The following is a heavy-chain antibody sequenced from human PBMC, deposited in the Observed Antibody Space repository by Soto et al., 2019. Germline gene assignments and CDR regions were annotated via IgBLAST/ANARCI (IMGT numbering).Heavy chain of an antibody. CDR2: IYYSGST. D-gene: IGHD3-9*01. CDR3: ERTKGDFDWLFPFDP. V-gene: IGHV4-31*03. CDR1: GGSISSGGYY. J-gene: IGHJ5*02. Sequence: QVQLQESGPGLVKPSQTLSLTCTVSGGSISSGGYYWSWIRQHPGKGLEWIGYIYYSGSTYYNPSLKSRVTISVDTSKNQFSLKLSSVTAADTAVYYCERTKGDFDWLFPFDPWGQGTLVTVSS.